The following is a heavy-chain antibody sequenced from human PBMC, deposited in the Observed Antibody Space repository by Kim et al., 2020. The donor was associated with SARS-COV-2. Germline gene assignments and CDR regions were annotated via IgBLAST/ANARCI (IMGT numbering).Heavy chain of an antibody. D-gene: IGHD1-26*01. J-gene: IGHJ4*02. CDR2: INHSGST. Sequence: SETLSLTCAVYGGSFSGYYWSWIRQPPGKGLEWIGEINHSGSTNYNPSLKSRVTISVDTSKNQFSLKLSSVTAADTAVYYCARGVGATTPPRKNLFDYWGQGTLVTVSS. V-gene: IGHV4-34*01. CDR3: ARGVGATTPPRKNLFDY. CDR1: GGSFSGYY.